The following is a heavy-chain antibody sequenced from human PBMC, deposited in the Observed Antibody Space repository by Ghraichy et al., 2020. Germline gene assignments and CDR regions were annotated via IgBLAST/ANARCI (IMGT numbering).Heavy chain of an antibody. CDR1: GFTFNNYG. CDR3: AKDLGGSGWYYFMEYYYGMDV. Sequence: GGSLRLSCVASGFTFNNYGMHWVRQAPGKGLEWVAFIRYDGSNKYYADSVKGRFTISRDNSKNTLYLQMNSLRAEDTAVYYCAKDLGGSGWYYFMEYYYGMDVWGQGTTVTVSS. V-gene: IGHV3-30*02. J-gene: IGHJ6*02. D-gene: IGHD6-19*01. CDR2: IRYDGSNK.